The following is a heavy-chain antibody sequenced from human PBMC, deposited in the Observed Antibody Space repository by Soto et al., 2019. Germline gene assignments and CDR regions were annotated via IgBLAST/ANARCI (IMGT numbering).Heavy chain of an antibody. Sequence: ASVKVSCKASGYTFTSYYMHWVRQAPGQGLEWMGIMSPSGSTSYAQKFQGRVTMTRDTSTSKVYMELSSLRSEDTAVYYCARGGVSLGDTAMADYYYYGMDVWG. CDR3: ARGGVSLGDTAMADYYYYGMDV. CDR2: MSPSGST. CDR1: GYTFTSYY. J-gene: IGHJ6*02. V-gene: IGHV1-46*01. D-gene: IGHD5-18*01.